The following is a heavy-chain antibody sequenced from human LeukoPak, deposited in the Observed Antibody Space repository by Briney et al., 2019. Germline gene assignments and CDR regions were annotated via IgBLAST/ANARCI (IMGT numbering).Heavy chain of an antibody. V-gene: IGHV1-18*01. Sequence: EASVKVSCKASGYTFTSYGISWVRQAPGQGLEWMGWISAYNGNTNYAQKLQGRVTMTTDTSTSTAYMELRSLRSDDTAVYYCAXXXXXEGSGSYWAYWGQGTLVTVSS. D-gene: IGHD3-10*01. CDR2: ISAYNGNT. J-gene: IGHJ4*02. CDR1: GYTFTSYG. CDR3: AXXXXXEGSGSYWAY.